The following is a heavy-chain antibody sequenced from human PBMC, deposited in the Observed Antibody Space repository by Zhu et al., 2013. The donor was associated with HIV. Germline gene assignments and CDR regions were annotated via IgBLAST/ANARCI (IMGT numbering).Heavy chain of an antibody. D-gene: IGHD6-13*01. CDR1: GGSFSGYY. CDR3: ARGSRRSRYSSSWSPYDY. V-gene: IGHV4-34*01. J-gene: IGHJ4*02. CDR2: INHSGST. Sequence: VQLQQWGAGLLKPSETLSLTCAVYGGSFSGYYWSWIRQPPGKGLEWIGEINHSGSTNYNPSLKSRVTISVDTSKNQFSLKLSSVTAADTAVYYCARGSRRSRYSSSWSPYDYWGQGTLVTVSS.